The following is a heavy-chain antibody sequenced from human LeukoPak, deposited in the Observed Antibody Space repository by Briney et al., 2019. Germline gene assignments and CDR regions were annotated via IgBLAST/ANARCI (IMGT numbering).Heavy chain of an antibody. Sequence: KPGESLKISCKGSGYSFTSYWIGWVRQMPGKGLEWMGIIYPGDSDTRYSLSFQGQVTISVDKSISIAYLQWSSLQASDTAVYYCARNVDTHFDYWGQGTLVTISS. J-gene: IGHJ4*02. CDR3: ARNVDTHFDY. V-gene: IGHV5-51*03. CDR1: GYSFTSYW. D-gene: IGHD5-18*01. CDR2: IYPGDSDT.